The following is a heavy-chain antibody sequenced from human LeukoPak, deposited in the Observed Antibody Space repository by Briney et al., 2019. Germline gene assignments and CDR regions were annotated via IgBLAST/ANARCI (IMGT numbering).Heavy chain of an antibody. CDR3: ARVPIDQGYCSSTSCYPIDY. Sequence: KPSETLSLTFTVSGGSISSGGYYWSWIRQHPGKGLEWIGYIYYSGSTYYNPSLKSRVTISVDTSKNQFSLKLSSVTAADTAVYYCARVPIDQGYCSSTSCYPIDYWGQGTLVTVSS. V-gene: IGHV4-31*03. CDR1: GGSISSGGYY. D-gene: IGHD2-2*01. CDR2: IYYSGST. J-gene: IGHJ4*02.